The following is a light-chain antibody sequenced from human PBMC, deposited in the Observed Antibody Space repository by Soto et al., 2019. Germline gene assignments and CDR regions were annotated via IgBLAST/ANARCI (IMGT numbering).Light chain of an antibody. CDR3: QQYNNWPPGNT. CDR1: QSVSSN. CDR2: GAS. V-gene: IGKV3-15*01. Sequence: EIVMTQSPATLSVSPGERATLSCGASQSVSSNLAWYQQKPGQAPRLLIYGASTRATGIPARFSGSGSGTEFTLTISSLQSEDFAVYYCQQYNNWPPGNTFGGGTKVEIK. J-gene: IGKJ4*01.